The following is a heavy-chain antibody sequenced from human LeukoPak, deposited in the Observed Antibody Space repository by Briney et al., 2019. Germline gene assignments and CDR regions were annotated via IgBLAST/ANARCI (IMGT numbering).Heavy chain of an antibody. J-gene: IGHJ4*02. CDR1: GGSISSSSSY. D-gene: IGHD5-24*01. V-gene: IGHV4-39*01. Sequence: SETLSLTCSVSGGSISSSSSYWGWLRQPPGKGLEWIGSIYYSGSSFDNPALKSRVTISVDTSKNQFSLKLSSVTAADTAVYYCARHRSGWLQSSFDYWGQGTLVTVSS. CDR3: ARHRSGWLQSSFDY. CDR2: IYYSGSS.